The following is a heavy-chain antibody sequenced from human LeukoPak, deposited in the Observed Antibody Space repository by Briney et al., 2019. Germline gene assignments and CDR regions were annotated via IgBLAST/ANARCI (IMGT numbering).Heavy chain of an antibody. Sequence: GRSLRLSCAASGFTFSSYAMHWVRQAPGKGLEWVSGISWNSGSIGYADSVKGRFTISRDNAKNSLYLQMNSLRAEDTALYYCAKDISAYWIQFDYWGQGTLVTVSS. V-gene: IGHV3-9*01. D-gene: IGHD5-18*01. CDR3: AKDISAYWIQFDY. CDR2: ISWNSGSI. CDR1: GFTFSSYA. J-gene: IGHJ4*02.